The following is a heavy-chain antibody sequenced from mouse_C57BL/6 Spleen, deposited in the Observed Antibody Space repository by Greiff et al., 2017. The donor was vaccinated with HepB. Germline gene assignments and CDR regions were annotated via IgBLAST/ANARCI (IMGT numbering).Heavy chain of an antibody. Sequence: VQLKESGPELVKPGASVKISCKASGYSFTDYNMNWVKQSNGKSLEWIGVINPNYGTTSYNQKFKGKATLTVDQSSSTAYMQLNSLTSEDSAVYYCAREGIYYGSRTGFAYWGQGTLVTVSA. CDR3: AREGIYYGSRTGFAY. J-gene: IGHJ3*01. CDR1: GYSFTDYN. D-gene: IGHD1-1*01. CDR2: INPNYGTT. V-gene: IGHV1-39*01.